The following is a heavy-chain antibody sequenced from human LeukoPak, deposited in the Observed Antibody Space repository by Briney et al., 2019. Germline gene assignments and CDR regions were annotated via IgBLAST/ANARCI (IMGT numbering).Heavy chain of an antibody. D-gene: IGHD3-10*01. CDR3: AKDLAMVRGVIAH. V-gene: IGHV3-30*02. CDR1: GFPFSSYA. CDR2: IRYDGSNK. J-gene: IGHJ4*02. Sequence: GGSLRLSCVTSGFPFSSYAMSWVRQAPGKGLEWVAFIRYDGSNKYYADSVKGRFTISRDNSKNTLYLQMNSLRAEDTAVYYCAKDLAMVRGVIAHWGQGTLVTVSS.